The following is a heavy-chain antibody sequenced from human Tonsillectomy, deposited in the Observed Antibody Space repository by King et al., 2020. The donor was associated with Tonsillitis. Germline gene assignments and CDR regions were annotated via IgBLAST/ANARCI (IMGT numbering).Heavy chain of an antibody. V-gene: IGHV3-21*01. Sequence: GQLVQSGGGLVKPGGSLRLSCAASGFTFSSYSMNWVRQAPGKGLEWVSSIIRSSSYIYYADSVKGRFTISRDNAKNSLYLQMNSLRAEDTAVYYCASHLSHDAFDIWGQGTMVTVSS. CDR1: GFTFSSYS. J-gene: IGHJ3*02. CDR2: IIRSSSYI. CDR3: ASHLSHDAFDI.